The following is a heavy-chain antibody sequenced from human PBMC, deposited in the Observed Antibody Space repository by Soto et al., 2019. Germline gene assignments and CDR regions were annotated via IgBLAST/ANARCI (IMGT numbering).Heavy chain of an antibody. J-gene: IGHJ5*02. V-gene: IGHV1-69*06. D-gene: IGHD1-26*01. Sequence: SVKVSCKASGGTFSSYAISWVRQAPGQGLEWMGGIIPIFGTANYAQKFQGRVTITADKSTSTAYMELSSLRSEDTAVYYCARGGATRVDKDWFDPWGQGXLVTVYS. CDR3: ARGGATRVDKDWFDP. CDR2: IIPIFGTA. CDR1: GGTFSSYA.